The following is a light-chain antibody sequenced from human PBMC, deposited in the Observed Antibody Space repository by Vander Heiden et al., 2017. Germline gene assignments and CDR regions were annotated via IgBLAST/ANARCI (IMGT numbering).Light chain of an antibody. CDR3: QSYDSSLSASV. V-gene: IGLV1-40*01. Sequence: QSVLPQPPSVSGAPGQRVTISCTGSSSNIGAGYDVHWYQQLPGAAPKLLIYGNNNRPSGVPDRFSGSKSATSASLAITGLQAEDEADYYCQSYDSSLSASVFGGGTKLTVL. CDR1: SSNIGAGYD. J-gene: IGLJ2*01. CDR2: GNN.